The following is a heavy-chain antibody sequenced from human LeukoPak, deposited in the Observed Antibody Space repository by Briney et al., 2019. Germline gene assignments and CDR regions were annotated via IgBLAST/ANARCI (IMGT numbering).Heavy chain of an antibody. Sequence: GGSLRLSCAASGFTFSIYSMNWVRQAPGKGLEWVSSISSSSSYIYYADSVKGRFTISRDNAENSLYLQMNSLRAEDTAVYYCAKDFSGSYYSWFDYWGQGTLVTVSS. V-gene: IGHV3-21*04. CDR1: GFTFSIYS. CDR3: AKDFSGSYYSWFDY. J-gene: IGHJ4*02. D-gene: IGHD1-26*01. CDR2: ISSSSSYI.